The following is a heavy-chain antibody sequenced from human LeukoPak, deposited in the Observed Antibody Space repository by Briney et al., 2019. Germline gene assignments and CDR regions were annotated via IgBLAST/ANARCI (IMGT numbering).Heavy chain of an antibody. Sequence: GGSLRLSCAASGFTFSSYAMSWVRQAPGKGLEWVSAISGSGTGTYYADSVKGRFTISRDNSKNTLYLQMNSLRAEDTAVYFCAKGGVHDYGYSRPFDYWGQGTLVTVSS. CDR3: AKGGVHDYGYSRPFDY. CDR1: GFTFSSYA. V-gene: IGHV3-23*01. J-gene: IGHJ4*02. CDR2: ISGSGTGT. D-gene: IGHD4-17*01.